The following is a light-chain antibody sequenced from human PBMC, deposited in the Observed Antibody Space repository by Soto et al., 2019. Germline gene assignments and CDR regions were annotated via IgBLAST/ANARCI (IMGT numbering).Light chain of an antibody. J-gene: IGKJ2*01. CDR3: QQYNNWPPYT. CDR1: QAVTAT. Sequence: IVMTQSPATLSVSPGERATPPCRPIQAVTATLPWSQPKPGQAPRLPIYGASTRATGIPARFSGSGSGRDFTLTISSLQSEDFAVYYCQQYNNWPPYTFGQGTKLEIK. V-gene: IGKV3-15*01. CDR2: GAS.